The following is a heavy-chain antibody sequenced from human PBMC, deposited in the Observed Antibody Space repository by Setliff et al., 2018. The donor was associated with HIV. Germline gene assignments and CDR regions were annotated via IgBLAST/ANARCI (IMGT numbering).Heavy chain of an antibody. D-gene: IGHD1-26*01. V-gene: IGHV4-34*01. CDR3: ARDAGNYYAFDI. CDR1: GGSFSGYY. J-gene: IGHJ3*02. Sequence: PSETLSLTCAVYGGSFSGYYWNWIRQPPGKELEWIGEINHSGSTNYNPSLKSRVTISVDTSKNQFSLKLISVTAADTAVYYCARDAGNYYAFDIWGQGTMVTVSS. CDR2: INHSGST.